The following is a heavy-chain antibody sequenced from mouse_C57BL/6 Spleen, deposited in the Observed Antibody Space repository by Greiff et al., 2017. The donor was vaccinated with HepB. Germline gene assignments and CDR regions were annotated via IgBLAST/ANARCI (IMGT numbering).Heavy chain of an antibody. CDR2: INPNNGGT. CDR1: GYTFTDYN. Sequence: EVQLQQSGPELVKPGASVKIPCKASGYTFTDYNMDWVKQSHGKSLEWIGDINPNNGGTIYNQKFKGKATLTVDKSSSTAYMELRSLTSEDTAVYYCARRGYGYDGGYALDYWGQGTPVTVSS. V-gene: IGHV1-18*01. D-gene: IGHD2-2*01. J-gene: IGHJ4*01. CDR3: ARRGYGYDGGYALDY.